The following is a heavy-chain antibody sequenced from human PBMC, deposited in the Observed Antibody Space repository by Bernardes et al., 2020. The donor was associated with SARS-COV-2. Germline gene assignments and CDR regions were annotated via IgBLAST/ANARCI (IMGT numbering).Heavy chain of an antibody. CDR2: IYPGDSDT. V-gene: IGHV5-51*01. J-gene: IGHJ4*02. CDR1: GYSYTSYW. CDR3: ARTYSSGGFDY. D-gene: IGHD6-19*01. Sequence: GASLMIYCKGSGYSYTSYWIGWVRHMPGKGLEWMGIIYPGDSDTRYSPSFQGQVTISADKSISTAYLQWSSLKASDTAMYYCARTYSSGGFDYWGQGTLVTVSS.